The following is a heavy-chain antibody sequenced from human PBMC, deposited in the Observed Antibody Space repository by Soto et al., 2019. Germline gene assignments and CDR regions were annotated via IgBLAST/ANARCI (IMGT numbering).Heavy chain of an antibody. D-gene: IGHD3-3*01. CDR2: IDYSGST. J-gene: IGHJ4*02. CDR1: GGSISSADHY. Sequence: QVHLQESGPGLVKPSQTLSLTCTVSGGSISSADHYWSWIRQPPGKGLEWIGYIDYSGSTYYIPSRKSRLTISVDTSKNQCSLNLSSVTAADTAVYYCARATLDWWGYLDQWGQGTLVTVSS. CDR3: ARATLDWWGYLDQ. V-gene: IGHV4-30-4*01.